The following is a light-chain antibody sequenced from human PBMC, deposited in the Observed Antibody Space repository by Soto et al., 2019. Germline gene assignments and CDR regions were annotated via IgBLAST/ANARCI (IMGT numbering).Light chain of an antibody. CDR3: QQSYSSPPT. CDR2: AAS. Sequence: DIQMTQSPSSLSASVEDRVIITCRASQSISKHLNWYQQEPGKAPKLLTFAASSLQSGVPSRFSGSRSGPDFTLTISSLQPEDFATYYCQQSYSSPPTFGQGTKVDI. J-gene: IGKJ1*01. V-gene: IGKV1-39*01. CDR1: QSISKH.